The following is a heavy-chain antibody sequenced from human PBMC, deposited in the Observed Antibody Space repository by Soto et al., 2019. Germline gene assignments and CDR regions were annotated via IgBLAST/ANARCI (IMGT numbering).Heavy chain of an antibody. CDR2: ISTSGGST. J-gene: IGHJ4*02. CDR1: GFIFSGYA. CDR3: AKYRFVPTRNYFDN. V-gene: IGHV3-23*01. D-gene: IGHD5-12*01. Sequence: GGSLRLSCAASGFIFSGYAMGWVRRAPGKGLEWVSTISTSGGSTYYVESVKDRFTISRDNSRNTLHLQMNSLRAEDMAVYYCAKYRFVPTRNYFDNWGQGNLVTVSS.